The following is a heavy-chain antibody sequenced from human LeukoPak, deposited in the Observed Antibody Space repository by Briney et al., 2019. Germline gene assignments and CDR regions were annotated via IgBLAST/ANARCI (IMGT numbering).Heavy chain of an antibody. CDR3: ARRRPDSGGYPGLFDY. V-gene: IGHV4-39*01. CDR2: IPYSEST. J-gene: IGHJ4*02. D-gene: IGHD1-14*01. Sequence: SETLSLTCTVSGGSISSSSYFWGWIRQPPGKGLEWIGTIPYSESTYYNPSLKSRVTISVDTSRNQFSLKLSSVTAADTAVYYCARRRPDSGGYPGLFDYWGQGILVTVSS. CDR1: GGSISSSSYF.